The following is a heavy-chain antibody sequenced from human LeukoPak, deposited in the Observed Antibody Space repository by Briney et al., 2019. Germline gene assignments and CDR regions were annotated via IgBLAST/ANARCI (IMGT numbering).Heavy chain of an antibody. V-gene: IGHV1-69*01. CDR2: IIPIFGTA. J-gene: IGHJ4*02. CDR3: ASSLRLGELSLYY. D-gene: IGHD3-16*02. Sequence: ASVNVSCKASGGTFSSYAISWVRQAPGQGLEWMGGIIPIFGTANYAQKFQGRVTITADESTSTAYMELSSLRSEDTAVYYCASSLRLGELSLYYWGQGTLVTVSS. CDR1: GGTFSSYA.